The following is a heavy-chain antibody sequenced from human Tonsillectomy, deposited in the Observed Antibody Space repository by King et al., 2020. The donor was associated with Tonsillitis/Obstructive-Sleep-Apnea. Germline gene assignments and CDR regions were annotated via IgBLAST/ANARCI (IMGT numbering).Heavy chain of an antibody. V-gene: IGHV2-26*01. CDR1: GLSLSNSRMG. J-gene: IGHJ5*02. Sequence: VTLKESGPVLVKPTETLTLTCNVSGLSLSNSRMGVSWIRQPPGKALEWLAHIFSNDERSYNTSLKTRLTISKDTSKSQVVLTMTNMDPVDTATYYCARSNFWSGYYVFWFDPWGQGTLVTVSS. CDR3: ARSNFWSGYYVFWFDP. CDR2: IFSNDER. D-gene: IGHD3-3*01.